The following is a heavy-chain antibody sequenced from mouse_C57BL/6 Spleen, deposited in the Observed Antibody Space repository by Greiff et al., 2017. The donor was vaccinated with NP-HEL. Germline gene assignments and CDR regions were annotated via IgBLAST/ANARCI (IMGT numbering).Heavy chain of an antibody. CDR2: ISSGGDYI. CDR1: GFTFSSYA. J-gene: IGHJ3*01. V-gene: IGHV5-9-1*02. Sequence: EVMLVESGEGLVKPGGSLKLSCAASGFTFSSYAMSWVRQTPEKRLEWVAYISSGGDYIYYADTVKGRFTISRDNARNTLYLQMSSLKSEDTAMYYCTRGRDGNFFAYWGQGTLVTVSA. D-gene: IGHD2-1*01. CDR3: TRGRDGNFFAY.